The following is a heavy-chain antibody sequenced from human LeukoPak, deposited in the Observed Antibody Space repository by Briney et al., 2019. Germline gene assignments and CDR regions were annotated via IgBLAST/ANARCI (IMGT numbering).Heavy chain of an antibody. CDR2: ISYDGSNK. D-gene: IGHD6-13*01. V-gene: IGHV3-30-3*01. CDR1: GFTFSSYA. Sequence: GGSLRLSCAASGFTFSSYAMHWVRQAPGKGLEWVAVISYDGSNKYYADSVKGRFTISRDNSKNTLYLQMNSLRAEDTAVYYCARDNREQQLVSPTFDYWGQGTLVTVSS. CDR3: ARDNREQQLVSPTFDY. J-gene: IGHJ4*02.